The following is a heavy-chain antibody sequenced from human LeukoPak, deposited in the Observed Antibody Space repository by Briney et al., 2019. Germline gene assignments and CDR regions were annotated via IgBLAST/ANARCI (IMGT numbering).Heavy chain of an antibody. J-gene: IGHJ4*02. Sequence: PSETLSLTCTVSGGSISSYYWSWVRQPPGKGLEWIGYIYYSGSTYYNPSLKSRVTISVDTSKNQFSLKLSSVTAADTAVYYCARNTAMVGYFDYWGQGTLVTVSS. CDR2: IYYSGST. V-gene: IGHV4-30-4*01. D-gene: IGHD5-18*01. CDR1: GGSISSYY. CDR3: ARNTAMVGYFDY.